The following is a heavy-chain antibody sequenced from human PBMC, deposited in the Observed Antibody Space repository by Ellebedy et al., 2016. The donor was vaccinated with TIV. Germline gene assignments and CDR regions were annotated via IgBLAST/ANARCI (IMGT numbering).Heavy chain of an antibody. J-gene: IGHJ4*02. CDR2: ISDSGST. V-gene: IGHV4-31*03. D-gene: IGHD5-18*01. Sequence: LRLSCTVSGGSINSGGYSWTWIRQYPGKGLEWIGFISDSGSTYYNPSLKSRLSISADTLKNQFSRKQSAGTVADTAVYYLARGVDTAVGATFDHWGQGTLVTVSS. CDR3: ARGVDTAVGATFDH. CDR1: GGSINSGGYS.